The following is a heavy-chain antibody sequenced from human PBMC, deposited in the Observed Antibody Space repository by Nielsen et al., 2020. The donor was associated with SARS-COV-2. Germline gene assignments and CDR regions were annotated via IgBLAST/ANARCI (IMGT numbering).Heavy chain of an antibody. Sequence: SETLSLTCAVYGGSFSGYYWSWIRQPPGKGPEWIGEINHSGSTNYNPSVESRVGMSVDTSKNQFSLKVTSVTAADTAVYYCTATVEMGNLSDLDYWGQGTLVTVSS. V-gene: IGHV4-34*09. D-gene: IGHD5-24*01. CDR1: GGSFSGYY. CDR2: INHSGST. J-gene: IGHJ4*02. CDR3: TATVEMGNLSDLDY.